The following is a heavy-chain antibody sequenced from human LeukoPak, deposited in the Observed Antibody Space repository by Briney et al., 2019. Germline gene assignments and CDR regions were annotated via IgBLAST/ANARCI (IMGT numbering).Heavy chain of an antibody. J-gene: IGHJ3*02. Sequence: GGSLRLSCAASGFTFSSYEMNWVRQAPGKGLEWVSYISSSGSTIYYADSVKGRFTISRDNAKNSLYLQVNSLRAEDTAVYYCARETGENAFDIWGQGTMVTVSS. CDR1: GFTFSSYE. V-gene: IGHV3-48*03. CDR2: ISSSGSTI. D-gene: IGHD7-27*01. CDR3: ARETGENAFDI.